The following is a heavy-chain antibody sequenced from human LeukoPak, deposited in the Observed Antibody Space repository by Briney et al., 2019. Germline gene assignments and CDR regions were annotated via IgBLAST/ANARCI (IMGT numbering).Heavy chain of an antibody. CDR3: AKDPYGDYGGQFDY. V-gene: IGHV3-23*01. Sequence: PGGSLRLSSAASGFTFSSYAMSWVRQAPGKGLEWVSAISGSGGSTYYADSVKGRFTISRDNSKDTLYLQMNSLRAEDTAVYYCAKDPYGDYGGQFDYWGQGTLVTVSS. CDR2: ISGSGGST. D-gene: IGHD4-17*01. J-gene: IGHJ4*02. CDR1: GFTFSSYA.